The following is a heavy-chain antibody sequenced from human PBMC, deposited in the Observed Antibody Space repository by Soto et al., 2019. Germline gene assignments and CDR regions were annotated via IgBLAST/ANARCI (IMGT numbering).Heavy chain of an antibody. CDR3: ARDYSSSWYSDYYYGMDV. CDR2: IYYSGST. D-gene: IGHD6-13*01. J-gene: IGHJ6*02. Sequence: PSETLSLTCTVSGGSISSGGYYWSWIRQHPGKGLEWIGYIYYSGSTYYNPSLKSRVTISVDTSKNQFSLKLSSVTAADTAVYYCARDYSSSWYSDYYYGMDVWGQGTTVTV. CDR1: GGSISSGGYY. V-gene: IGHV4-31*03.